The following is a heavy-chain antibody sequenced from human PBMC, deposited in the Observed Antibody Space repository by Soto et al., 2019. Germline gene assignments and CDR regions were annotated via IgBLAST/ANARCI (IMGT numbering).Heavy chain of an antibody. CDR3: AREGGYCTNGVCYEPFDY. V-gene: IGHV1-69*13. Sequence: ASVKVSCKASGGTFSSYAISWVRQAPGQGLEWMGGIIPIFGTANYAQKFQGRVTITADESTSTAYMELSSLRSEDTAVYYCAREGGYCTNGVCYEPFDYWGQGTLVTVSS. J-gene: IGHJ4*02. CDR2: IIPIFGTA. CDR1: GGTFSSYA. D-gene: IGHD2-8*01.